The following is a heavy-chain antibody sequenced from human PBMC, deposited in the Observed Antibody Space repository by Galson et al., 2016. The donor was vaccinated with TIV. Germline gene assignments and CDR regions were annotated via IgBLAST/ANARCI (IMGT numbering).Heavy chain of an antibody. CDR1: GGIFNTYT. Sequence: VKVSCKASGGIFNTYTISWVRQAPGQGLEWMGKITPIFGTPNYAQMFQGRVSITADESTSTAYMELSSLRSEDTAVYYCARGDGSGSYYYDAFDIWGQGTLVTVSS. V-gene: IGHV1-69*13. CDR3: ARGDGSGSYYYDAFDI. D-gene: IGHD3-10*01. J-gene: IGHJ3*02. CDR2: ITPIFGTP.